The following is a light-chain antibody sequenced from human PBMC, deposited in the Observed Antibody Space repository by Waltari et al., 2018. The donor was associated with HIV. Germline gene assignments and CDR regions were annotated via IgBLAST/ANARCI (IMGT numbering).Light chain of an antibody. J-gene: IGLJ1*01. CDR2: GSG. CDR1: SSHIGAGFE. V-gene: IGLV1-40*01. CDR3: QSFDSSLSGYV. Sequence: QSVLTQPPSVSGPPGQRGTISCTGTSSHIGAGFEVPSYPQLPGTAPKLLIYGSGNRPSGVPNRFSGSRSGSSASLAITGLQADDEADYYCQSFDSSLSGYVFGIGTKVTVL.